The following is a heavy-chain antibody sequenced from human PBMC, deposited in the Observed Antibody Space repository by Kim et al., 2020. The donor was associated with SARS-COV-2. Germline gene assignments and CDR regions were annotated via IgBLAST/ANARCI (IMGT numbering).Heavy chain of an antibody. Sequence: GGSLRLSCAASGFTVSSNYMSWVRQAPGKGLEWVSVIYSGGSTYYADSVKGRFTISRNNSKNTLYLQMNSLRAGDTAVYYCSRGLLWFGHVQDYYYAMDVSGQGTTGTVSS. D-gene: IGHD3-10*01. CDR1: GFTVSSNY. CDR3: SRGLLWFGHVQDYYYAMDV. J-gene: IGHJ6*02. V-gene: IGHV3-53*01. CDR2: IYSGGST.